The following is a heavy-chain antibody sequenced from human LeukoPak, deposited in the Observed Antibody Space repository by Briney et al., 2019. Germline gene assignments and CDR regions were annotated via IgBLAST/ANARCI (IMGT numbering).Heavy chain of an antibody. Sequence: GGSLRLSCAASGFTFTRSAMGWVRQAPGKGLEWVSCITNSGGGTYYADTVKGRFTISRYNSKNTLYLQMNSLRADDTAVYYCAKDLWTDSSGWNYFDYWGQGTLVTVSS. J-gene: IGHJ4*02. V-gene: IGHV3-23*01. D-gene: IGHD6-19*01. CDR3: AKDLWTDSSGWNYFDY. CDR2: ITNSGGGT. CDR1: GFTFTRSA.